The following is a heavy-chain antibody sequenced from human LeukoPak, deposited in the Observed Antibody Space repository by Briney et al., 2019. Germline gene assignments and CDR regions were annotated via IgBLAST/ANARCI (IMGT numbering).Heavy chain of an antibody. J-gene: IGHJ5*02. CDR3: ASSGDFWSGQTNWFDP. CDR2: IIPIFGTA. CDR1: GGTFSSYA. Sequence: SVKVSCKASGGTFSSYAISWVRQAPGQGLQWMGGIIPIFGTANYAQKFQGRVTITADESTSTAYMELSSLRSEDTAVYYCASSGDFWSGQTNWFDPWGQGTLVTVSS. D-gene: IGHD3-3*01. V-gene: IGHV1-69*13.